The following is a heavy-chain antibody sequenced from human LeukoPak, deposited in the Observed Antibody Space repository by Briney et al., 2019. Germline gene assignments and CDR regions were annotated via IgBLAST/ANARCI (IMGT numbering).Heavy chain of an antibody. D-gene: IGHD4-17*01. Sequence: GGSLRLSCAASGFTFSSYSMNWGRQAPGEGLEWVAYISSSSSTIYYADSVKGRFAISRDNAKNSLYLQMNSLRAEDTAVYYCARGGDYAGYWGQGTLVTVSS. V-gene: IGHV3-48*01. J-gene: IGHJ4*02. CDR1: GFTFSSYS. CDR2: ISSSSSTI. CDR3: ARGGDYAGY.